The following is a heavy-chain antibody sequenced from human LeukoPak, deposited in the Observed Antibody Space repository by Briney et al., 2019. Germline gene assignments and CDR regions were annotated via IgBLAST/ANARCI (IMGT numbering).Heavy chain of an antibody. CDR3: AREVGKYYYGMDV. CDR1: GGSISSGGYS. CDR2: IYYSGST. J-gene: IGHJ6*02. Sequence: SQTLSLTCTVSGGSISSGGYSWSWIRQHPGKGLEWIGYIYYSGSTYYNPSLKSRVTISVDTSKNQFSLKLSSVTAADTAVYYCAREVGKYYYGMDVWGQGTTVTVSS. V-gene: IGHV4-31*03.